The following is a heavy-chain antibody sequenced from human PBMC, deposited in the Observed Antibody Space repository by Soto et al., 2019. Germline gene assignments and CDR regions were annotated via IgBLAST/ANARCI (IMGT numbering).Heavy chain of an antibody. CDR1: GFTVSSNY. Sequence: GGSLRLSCAASGFTVSSNYMSWVRQAPGKGLEWVSVIYSGGSTYCADSVKGRFTISRHNSKNTLYLQMNSLRAEDTAVYYCARDRLYSSSNYYYGMDVWGQGTTVTVSS. D-gene: IGHD6-6*01. CDR2: IYSGGST. CDR3: ARDRLYSSSNYYYGMDV. J-gene: IGHJ6*02. V-gene: IGHV3-66*01.